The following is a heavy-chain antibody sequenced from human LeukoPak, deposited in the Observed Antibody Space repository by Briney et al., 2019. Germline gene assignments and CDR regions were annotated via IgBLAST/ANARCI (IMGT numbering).Heavy chain of an antibody. J-gene: IGHJ4*02. D-gene: IGHD3-3*02. CDR2: IKSKIDGGTT. V-gene: IGHV3-15*01. CDR1: GFTITNAR. Sequence: GGSLRLSCAASGFTITNARMGWVRQAPGKGLEWVGLIKSKIDGGTTDFAAPVKGRFTISRDDSKHTLYLQMNSLKSEDTAVYCWTTGYGHSDFDYWGQGTLVTVSS. CDR3: TTGYGHSDFDY.